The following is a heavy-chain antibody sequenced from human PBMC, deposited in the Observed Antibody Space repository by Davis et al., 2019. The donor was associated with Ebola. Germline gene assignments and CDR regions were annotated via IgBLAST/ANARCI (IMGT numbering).Heavy chain of an antibody. D-gene: IGHD4-23*01. CDR2: IYPGDSDT. Sequence: GESLKISCKGSGYSFTSYWIGWVRQMPGKGLEWMGIIYPGDSDTRYSPSFQGQVTISADKSISTAYLQWSSLKASDTAMYYCARHVTPATWGGNGWFDPWGQGTLVTVSS. CDR1: GYSFTSYW. CDR3: ARHVTPATWGGNGWFDP. J-gene: IGHJ5*02. V-gene: IGHV5-51*01.